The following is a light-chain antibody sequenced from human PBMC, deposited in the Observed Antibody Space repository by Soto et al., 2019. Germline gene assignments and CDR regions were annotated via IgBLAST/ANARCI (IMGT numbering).Light chain of an antibody. CDR1: SSDVGAYNY. J-gene: IGLJ3*02. Sequence: QSALTQPRSVSGSPGQSVTISCTGTSSDVGAYNYVSWYQQHPGKAPKFMIYDVSERPSGVPDRFSGSKSGNTASLTISGLHAEDEADYYCCSYAGSYTWVFGGGTKVTVL. V-gene: IGLV2-11*01. CDR2: DVS. CDR3: CSYAGSYTWV.